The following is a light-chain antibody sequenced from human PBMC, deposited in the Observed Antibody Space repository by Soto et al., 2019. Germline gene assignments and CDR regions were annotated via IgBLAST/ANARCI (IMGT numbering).Light chain of an antibody. J-gene: IGKJ4*01. Sequence: EIVLTQSPGTLSLSPGERATLSCRASQSVSSSYLAWYQQKPGQAPRLFIYGASSRATGIPDRFSGSGSGTDFTLTISRLQPEDFAVYYCQQYGSSHTFGGGTKLEIK. CDR2: GAS. V-gene: IGKV3-20*01. CDR1: QSVSSSY. CDR3: QQYGSSHT.